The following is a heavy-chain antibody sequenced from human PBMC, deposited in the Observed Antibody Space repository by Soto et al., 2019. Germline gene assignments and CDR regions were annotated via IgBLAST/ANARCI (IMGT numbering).Heavy chain of an antibody. V-gene: IGHV1-3*01. CDR2: INAGNGNT. J-gene: IGHJ4*02. CDR3: ARLYCSGGSCYPPHTTVGFDE. CDR1: GYTFTSYA. D-gene: IGHD2-15*01. Sequence: ASVKVSCKASGYTFTSYAMHWVRQAPGQRLEWMGWINAGNGNTKYSQKFQGRVTITRDTSASTAYMELSSLRSEDTAVYYCARLYCSGGSCYPPHTTVGFDEWGQGTLVTVSS.